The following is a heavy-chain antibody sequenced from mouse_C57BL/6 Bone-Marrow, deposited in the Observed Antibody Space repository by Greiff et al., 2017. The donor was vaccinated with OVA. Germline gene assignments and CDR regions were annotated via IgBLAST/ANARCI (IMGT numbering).Heavy chain of an antibody. V-gene: IGHV3-6*01. CDR3: ARAIYYYGSSYAWFAY. Sequence: VQLQQSGPGLVKPSQSLSLTCSVTGYSITSGYYWNWIRQFPGNKLEWMGYISYDGSNNYNPSLKNRISITRDTSKNQFFLKLNSVTTEDTATYYCARAIYYYGSSYAWFAYWGQGTLVTVSA. D-gene: IGHD1-1*01. J-gene: IGHJ3*01. CDR2: ISYDGSN. CDR1: GYSITSGYY.